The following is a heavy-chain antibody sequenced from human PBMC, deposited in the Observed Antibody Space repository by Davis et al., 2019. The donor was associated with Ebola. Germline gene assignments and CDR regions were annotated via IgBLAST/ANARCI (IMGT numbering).Heavy chain of an antibody. Sequence: ASVKVSCKASGYTFTSYGISRVRQAPGQGLEWMGWISAYNGNTNYAQKLQGRVTMTTDTSTSTAYMELRSLRSDDTAVYYCARDYDSSGYLFYYYGMDVWGKGTTVTVSS. D-gene: IGHD3-22*01. CDR3: ARDYDSSGYLFYYYGMDV. V-gene: IGHV1-18*01. CDR1: GYTFTSYG. J-gene: IGHJ6*04. CDR2: ISAYNGNT.